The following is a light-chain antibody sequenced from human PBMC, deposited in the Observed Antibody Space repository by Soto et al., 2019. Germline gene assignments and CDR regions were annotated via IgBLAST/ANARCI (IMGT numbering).Light chain of an antibody. Sequence: MNQSLATLSVNQGERATLTCRASQSVFSSLAWYQQKPGQAPRLLIYGAATRATGIPARFSGSGSGTEFTLTICSLQSEDFAVYFCQQYGSSPTFAQGSMVDI. V-gene: IGKV3D-15*02. CDR2: GAA. CDR1: QSVFSS. J-gene: IGKJ1*01. CDR3: QQYGSSPT.